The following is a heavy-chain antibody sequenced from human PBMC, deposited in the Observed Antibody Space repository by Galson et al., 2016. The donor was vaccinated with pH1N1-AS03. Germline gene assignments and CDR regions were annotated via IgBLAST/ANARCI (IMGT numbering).Heavy chain of an antibody. J-gene: IGHJ5*02. CDR3: ASAIAAAGSS. CDR2: IKQDGSEK. V-gene: IGHV3-7*01. D-gene: IGHD6-13*01. CDR1: GFTFNTYW. Sequence: SLRLSCAASGFTFNTYWMHWVRQAPGKGLEWVANIKQDGSEKYYVDSVKGRFTISRDNAKNSLYLQMNSLGAEDTAVYYCASAIAAAGSSWGQGTLVTVSS.